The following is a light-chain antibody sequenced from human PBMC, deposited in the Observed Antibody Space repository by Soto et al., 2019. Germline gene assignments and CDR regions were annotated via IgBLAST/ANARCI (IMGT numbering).Light chain of an antibody. CDR3: SSYTSSSTGV. V-gene: IGLV2-14*01. Sequence: QSALTQPASVSGSPGQSITISCTGTIGDVGGYNFVSWYQQYPGKAPKLMIYDVSNRPSGASNRFSGSKSGNTASLTISGLQAEDEADYYCSSYTSSSTGVFGTGTKVTVL. J-gene: IGLJ1*01. CDR2: DVS. CDR1: IGDVGGYNF.